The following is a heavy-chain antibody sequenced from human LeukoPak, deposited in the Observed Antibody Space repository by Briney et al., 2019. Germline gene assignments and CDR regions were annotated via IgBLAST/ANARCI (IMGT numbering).Heavy chain of an antibody. CDR2: IYTSGST. J-gene: IGHJ6*03. CDR3: ASSPPVTLVRGVPYRDYYYYYMDV. D-gene: IGHD3-10*01. V-gene: IGHV4-61*02. Sequence: SETLSLTCTVSGGSISSGSYYWSWIRQPAGKGLEWIGRIYTSGSTNYNPSLKSRVTISVDTSKNQFSLKLSSVTAADTAVYYCASSPPVTLVRGVPYRDYYYYYMDVWGKGTTVTISS. CDR1: GGSISSGSYY.